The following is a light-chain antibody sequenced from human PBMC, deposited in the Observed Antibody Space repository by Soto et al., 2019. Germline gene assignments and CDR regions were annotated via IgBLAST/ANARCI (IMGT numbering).Light chain of an antibody. J-gene: IGKJ1*01. CDR1: QTVNKY. V-gene: IGKV1-39*01. Sequence: DMAMTHAPSTLSVSVGDSVTITCRASQTVNKYLAWYHQKPGKTPKLLIHEASTLQTGVPSRFAGSGSGTDFTLTISSLQPEDFATYYCQQSYSTPNTFGQGAKVDI. CDR2: EAS. CDR3: QQSYSTPNT.